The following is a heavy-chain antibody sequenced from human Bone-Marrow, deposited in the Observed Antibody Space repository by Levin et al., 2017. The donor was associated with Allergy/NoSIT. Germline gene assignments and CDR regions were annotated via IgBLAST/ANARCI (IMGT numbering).Heavy chain of an antibody. CDR2: ISYDGSNK. V-gene: IGHV3-30*18. Sequence: GESLKISCAASGFTFSSYGMHWVRQAPGKGLEWVAVISYDGSNKYYADSVKGRFTISRDNSKNTLYLQMNSLRAEDTAVYYCAKDGSGSYYNGVGYWGQGTLVTVSS. J-gene: IGHJ4*02. CDR3: AKDGSGSYYNGVGY. CDR1: GFTFSSYG. D-gene: IGHD3-10*01.